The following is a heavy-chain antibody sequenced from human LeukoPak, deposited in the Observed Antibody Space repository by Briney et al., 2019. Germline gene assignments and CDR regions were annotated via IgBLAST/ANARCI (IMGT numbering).Heavy chain of an antibody. CDR1: GFTFGDYH. J-gene: IGHJ4*02. CDR2: IRRKDYGGTT. V-gene: IGHV3-49*04. CDR3: TRPTRTTGWPDSDY. D-gene: IGHD6-19*01. Sequence: PGGSLRLSCSASGFTFGDYHMSWVRQAPGEGLEWGGFIRRKDYGGTTEYAASVKGRVTISRDDSKSIAYLQMNSLKIEDTAVYYCTRPTRTTGWPDSDYWGQGTLVTVSS.